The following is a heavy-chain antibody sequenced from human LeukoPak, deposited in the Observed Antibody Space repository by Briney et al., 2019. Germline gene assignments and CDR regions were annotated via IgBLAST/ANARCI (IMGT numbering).Heavy chain of an antibody. D-gene: IGHD3-10*02. CDR2: ITDNGRKT. V-gene: IGHV3-11*04. CDR1: GFTFSDYF. CDR3: AELGITMIGGV. Sequence: PGGSLRLSCAASGFTFSDYFMGWIRQAPGKGLEWVSYITDNGRKTYYADSVKGRFTISRDNAKYSLYLQINRLRDEDTAVYYCAELGITMIGGVWGKGTTVTISS. J-gene: IGHJ6*04.